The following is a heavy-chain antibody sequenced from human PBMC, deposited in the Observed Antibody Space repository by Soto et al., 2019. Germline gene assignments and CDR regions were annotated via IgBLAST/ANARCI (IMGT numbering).Heavy chain of an antibody. CDR3: AHTPFDILTGYYKFTNWFDP. CDR1: GFSLSTSGVG. J-gene: IGHJ5*02. V-gene: IGHV2-5*02. Sequence: QITLKESGPTLVKPTQTLTLTCTFSGFSLSTSGVGVAWIRQPPGKALEGLALIYWDDDKRYSPSLKSRLTNNKYTSKNQRVPKITNMDPVDTSTYSCAHTPFDILTGYYKFTNWFDPWGRGTLVTVSS. D-gene: IGHD3-9*01. CDR2: IYWDDDK.